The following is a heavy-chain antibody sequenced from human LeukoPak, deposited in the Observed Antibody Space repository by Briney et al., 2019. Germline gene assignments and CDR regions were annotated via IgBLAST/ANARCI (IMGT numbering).Heavy chain of an antibody. V-gene: IGHV3-33*01. J-gene: IGHJ4*02. CDR1: GFTFSSYG. D-gene: IGHD1-26*01. Sequence: GRSLRLSCAASGFTFSSYGMHWVRQAPGKGLEWVAVIWYDGSNKYYADSVKGRFTISRDNSKNTLYLQMNSLRAEDTAVYYCARDGDSGSYFDYWGQGTLVTVSS. CDR2: IWYDGSNK. CDR3: ARDGDSGSYFDY.